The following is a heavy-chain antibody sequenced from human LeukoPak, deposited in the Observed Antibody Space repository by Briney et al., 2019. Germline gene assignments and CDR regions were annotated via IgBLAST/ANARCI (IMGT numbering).Heavy chain of an antibody. V-gene: IGHV3-7*03. Sequence: PGGSLRLSCAASGFTFSSYWMSWVRQAPGKGLEWVANIKQDGREKYYVDSVKGRFTISRDNAKNSLYLQMNSLRAEDTAIYYCAKDWGFITMFSDWGQGTLVTVSS. D-gene: IGHD3-10*02. CDR3: AKDWGFITMFSD. CDR2: IKQDGREK. CDR1: GFTFSSYW. J-gene: IGHJ4*02.